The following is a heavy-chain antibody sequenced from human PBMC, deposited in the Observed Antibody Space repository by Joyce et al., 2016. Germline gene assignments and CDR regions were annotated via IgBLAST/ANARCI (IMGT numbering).Heavy chain of an antibody. J-gene: IGHJ4*02. Sequence: EVQLVESGGGLVKPGGSLRLSCAASGFTFSSYSMSWVRQAPGKRLEWVSSLSSSSSNIKYTDLVKGRFTISRDNAKNSLYLQMNSLRVEDTAVYYCARSSYTNGIFDYWGQGTLVTVSS. CDR3: ARSSYTNGIFDY. V-gene: IGHV3-21*01. CDR1: GFTFSSYS. D-gene: IGHD2-8*01. CDR2: LSSSSSNI.